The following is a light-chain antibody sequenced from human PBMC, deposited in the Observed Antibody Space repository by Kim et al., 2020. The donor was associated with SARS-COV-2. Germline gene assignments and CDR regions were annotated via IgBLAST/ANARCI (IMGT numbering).Light chain of an antibody. V-gene: IGLV4-69*01. CDR1: SGHSSYA. CDR3: QTWGTGIHVV. J-gene: IGLJ2*01. CDR2: LNSDGSH. Sequence: VKLTCTRSSGHSSYAIAWHQQQPEKGPRYLMKLNSDGSHSKGDGIPDRFSGSSSGAERYLTISSLQSEDEADYYCQTWGTGIHVVFGGGTQLTVL.